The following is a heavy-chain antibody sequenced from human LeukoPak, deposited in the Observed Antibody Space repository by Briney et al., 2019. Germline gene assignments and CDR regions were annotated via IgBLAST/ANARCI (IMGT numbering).Heavy chain of an antibody. D-gene: IGHD2-2*01. J-gene: IGHJ5*02. CDR1: GYTFTGYY. CDR2: INPNSGGT. V-gene: IGHV1-2*02. CDR3: ARDIGYCSSTSCYPWFDP. Sequence: ASAKVSCKASGYTFTGYYMHWVRQAPGQGLEWMGWINPNSGGTNYAQKFQGRVTMTRDTSISTAYMELSRLRSDDTAVYYCARDIGYCSSTSCYPWFDPWGQGTLVTVSS.